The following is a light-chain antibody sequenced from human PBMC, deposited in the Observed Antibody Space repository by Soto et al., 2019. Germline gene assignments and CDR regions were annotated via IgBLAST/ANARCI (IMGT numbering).Light chain of an antibody. CDR2: EVS. V-gene: IGLV2-14*01. Sequence: QSALTQPASLSGSTGKSVTISCSGTTSDFVNYNYVSWYQHHPGKAPQLILFEVSNRPSGVSSRFSGSKSGNTASLIISGLQAEDEAYYYCSSYTVSTDVVFSGGIKLTVL. J-gene: IGLJ2*01. CDR1: TSDFVNYNY. CDR3: SSYTVSTDVV.